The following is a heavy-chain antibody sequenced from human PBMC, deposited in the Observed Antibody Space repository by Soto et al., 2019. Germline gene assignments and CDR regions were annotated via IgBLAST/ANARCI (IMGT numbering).Heavy chain of an antibody. CDR3: VRVGGFGATTIDY. D-gene: IGHD3-10*01. Sequence: QVQLQESGPGLVKPSQTLSLTCTVSGGSISSADYYWSWIRQPPGKGLEWIGYIYYSGSTYYNPHLKSRVTISVDTSTNQFSLKLSSVTAADTAVYSCVRVGGFGATTIDYWGQGTLVTVSS. V-gene: IGHV4-30-4*01. CDR2: IYYSGST. CDR1: GGSISSADYY. J-gene: IGHJ4*02.